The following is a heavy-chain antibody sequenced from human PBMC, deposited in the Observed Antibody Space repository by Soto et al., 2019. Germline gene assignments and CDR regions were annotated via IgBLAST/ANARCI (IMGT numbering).Heavy chain of an antibody. CDR2: IKQDGSEK. CDR3: GRDRIAAAHHLIYYGMDV. CDR1: GFTFSSYW. Sequence: EVQLVESGGGLVQPGGSLRLSCAASGFTFSSYWMSWVRQAPGKGLEWVANIKQDGSEKYYVDSVKGRFTISRDNAKNSLFLQINSMRGAEAAVDYCGRDRIAAAHHLIYYGMDVWGQGTTVTVSS. V-gene: IGHV3-7*04. J-gene: IGHJ6*02. D-gene: IGHD6-13*01.